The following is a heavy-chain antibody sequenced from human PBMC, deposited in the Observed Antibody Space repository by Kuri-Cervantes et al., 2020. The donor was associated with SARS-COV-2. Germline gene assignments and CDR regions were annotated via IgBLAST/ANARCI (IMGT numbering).Heavy chain of an antibody. V-gene: IGHV1-8*03. CDR1: GYTFTSYD. D-gene: IGHD3-3*01. J-gene: IGHJ6*03. Sequence: ASVKVSCKASGYTFTSYDINWVRQATGQGLEWMGWMNPNSGNTGYAQKFQGRVTITRNTSISIAYMELSSLRSDDTAVYYCARGGYDFWSGYYSDYYYYMDVWGKGTTVTVSS. CDR3: ARGGYDFWSGYYSDYYYYMDV. CDR2: MNPNSGNT.